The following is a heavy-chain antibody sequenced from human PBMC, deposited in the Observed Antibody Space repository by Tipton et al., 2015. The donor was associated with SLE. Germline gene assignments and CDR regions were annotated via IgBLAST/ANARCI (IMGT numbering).Heavy chain of an antibody. Sequence: LSLTCAASGFTFSNYEMNWVRQAPGKGLEWLSYITHSSSAVNYADSVKGRFTISRDNAKNSLYLQMTSLRVEDSAVYYCARELRGVGGDASDVWGQGTVVTVAS. V-gene: IGHV3-48*03. CDR1: GFTFSNYE. CDR3: ARELRGVGGDASDV. J-gene: IGHJ3*01. CDR2: ITHSSSAV. D-gene: IGHD3-3*01.